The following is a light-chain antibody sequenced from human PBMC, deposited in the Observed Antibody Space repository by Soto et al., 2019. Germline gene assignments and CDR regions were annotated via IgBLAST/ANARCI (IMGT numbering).Light chain of an antibody. J-gene: IGKJ1*01. V-gene: IGKV3-20*01. Sequence: DIVLTQSPGTLSLSPGERASLSCRARQTVNNRYLAWYQQRPGQAPRLLIYAASTRDAGIPDRFSGSGSGTDFTLTISRLEPEDFAVYYCHQYGSAPRTFGQGTKVEIK. CDR1: QTVNNRY. CDR2: AAS. CDR3: HQYGSAPRT.